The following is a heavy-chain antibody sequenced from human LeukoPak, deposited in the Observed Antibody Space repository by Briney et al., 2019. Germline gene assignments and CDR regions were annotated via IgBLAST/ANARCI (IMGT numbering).Heavy chain of an antibody. D-gene: IGHD3-22*01. J-gene: IGHJ6*03. CDR1: GGSISSGGYY. CDR2: IYYSGST. V-gene: IGHV4-31*03. CDR3: ARAVGGTMIVVVTPLLDYYYMDV. Sequence: SQTLSLTCTVSGGSISSGGYYWSWIRQHPGKGLEWIGYIYYSGSTYYNPSLKSRVTISVDTSKNQFSLKLSSVTAADTAVYYCARAVGGTMIVVVTPLLDYYYMDVWGKGTTVTVSS.